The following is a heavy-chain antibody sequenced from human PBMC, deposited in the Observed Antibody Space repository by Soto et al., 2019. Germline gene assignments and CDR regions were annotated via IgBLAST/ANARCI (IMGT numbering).Heavy chain of an antibody. D-gene: IGHD6-19*01. J-gene: IGHJ5*02. CDR3: ARDKAGTGGPQGWFDP. CDR2: IYYSGST. V-gene: IGHV4-59*01. CDR1: GGSINNYY. Sequence: PSETLSLTCTVSGGSINNYYLSWIRQPPGKGLEWIGYIYYSGSTNYNPSLKSRVTISVDTSKNQFSLKMSSVTAADTAVYYCARDKAGTGGPQGWFDPWGQGTLVTVSS.